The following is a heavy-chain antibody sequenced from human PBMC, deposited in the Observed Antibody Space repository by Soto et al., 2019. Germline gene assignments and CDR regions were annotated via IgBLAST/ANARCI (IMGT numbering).Heavy chain of an antibody. CDR1: GFAFSSYG. D-gene: IGHD6-19*01. CDR2: IWYDGSNK. V-gene: IGHV3-33*01. CDR3: ARDGQAVAGYFDY. Sequence: HTWGSLRLSCAASGFAFSSYGMHWVRQAPGKGLEWVAVIWYDGSNKYYADSVKGRFTISRDNSKNTLYLQMNSLRAEDTAVYYCARDGQAVAGYFDYWGQGTLVTVSS. J-gene: IGHJ4*02.